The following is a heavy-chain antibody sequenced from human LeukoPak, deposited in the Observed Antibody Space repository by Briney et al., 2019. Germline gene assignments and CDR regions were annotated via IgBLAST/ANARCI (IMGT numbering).Heavy chain of an antibody. CDR3: ARGIVGAAYFDY. CDR1: GFTFSNTW. D-gene: IGHD1-26*01. J-gene: IGHJ4*02. CDR2: IKPDGSKK. Sequence: GGSLRLSCVASGFTFSNTWMNWVRQAPERGLEWVANIKPDGSKKYYVDSVKGRFTISRDNAKNSLFLQMNSLRADDTAVYYCARGIVGAAYFDYWGQGTLVTVSS. V-gene: IGHV3-7*02.